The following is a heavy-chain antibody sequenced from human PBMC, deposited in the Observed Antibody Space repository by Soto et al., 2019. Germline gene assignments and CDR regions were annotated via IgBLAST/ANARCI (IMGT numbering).Heavy chain of an antibody. CDR1: GFTFRTYG. CDR2: ISNNGRDI. D-gene: IGHD1-1*01. Sequence: VQLVESGGGVVQPGRSQRLSCAASGFTFRTYGMHWVRQAPGKGLEGVAVISNNGRDIYYADSVKGRFAISRDNSRNMLFLQMNSLRDEDTAMYYCAKYVDDTGWNVPLDFWGQGTLVIVSS. V-gene: IGHV3-30*18. CDR3: AKYVDDTGWNVPLDF. J-gene: IGHJ4*02.